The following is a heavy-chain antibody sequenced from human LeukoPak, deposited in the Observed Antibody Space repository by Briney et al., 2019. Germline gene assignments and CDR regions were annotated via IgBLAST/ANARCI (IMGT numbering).Heavy chain of an antibody. D-gene: IGHD2-15*01. CDR2: ISDSGTTI. J-gene: IGHJ4*02. CDR1: GFTFSNYE. Sequence: GGSLRLSCAASGFTFSNYEMNWVRQAPGKGLEWVSYISDSGTTIYYGDSVKGRFTISRDNAKNSLYLQMNSLRAEDTAVYYCARGKSGYCSGGSCRHYFDYWGQGTLVTVSS. V-gene: IGHV3-48*03. CDR3: ARGKSGYCSGGSCRHYFDY.